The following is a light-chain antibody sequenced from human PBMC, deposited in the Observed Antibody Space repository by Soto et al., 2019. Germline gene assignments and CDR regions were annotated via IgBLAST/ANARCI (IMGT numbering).Light chain of an antibody. CDR2: AAS. J-gene: IGKJ5*01. CDR3: QQTFSTPIT. CDR1: QTVRTS. Sequence: DIQMTQSPSSLSASVGDRVTITCRASQTVRTSLNWYQQKPGKAHTLLVYAASTLESAVPPRFSGAGSETDFTLTISGLQPEDFATCYCQQTFSTPITFGQGTRLE. V-gene: IGKV1-39*01.